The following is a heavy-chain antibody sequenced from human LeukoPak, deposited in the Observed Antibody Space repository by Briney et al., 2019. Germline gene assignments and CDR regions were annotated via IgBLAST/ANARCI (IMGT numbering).Heavy chain of an antibody. CDR1: GGSFSGYY. Sequence: SETLSLTCAVYGGSFSGYYWSWIRQPPGKGLGWIGEINHSGSTNYNPSLKSRVTISVDTSKNQFSLKLSSVTAADTAVYYCARHVYYYGSGTFWGQGTLVTVSS. J-gene: IGHJ4*02. CDR2: INHSGST. V-gene: IGHV4-34*01. CDR3: ARHVYYYGSGTF. D-gene: IGHD3-10*01.